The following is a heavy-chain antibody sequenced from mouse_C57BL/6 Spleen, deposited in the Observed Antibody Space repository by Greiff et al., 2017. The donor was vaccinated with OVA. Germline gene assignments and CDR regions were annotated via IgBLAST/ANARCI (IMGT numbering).Heavy chain of an antibody. J-gene: IGHJ2*01. CDR2: INPSTGGT. V-gene: IGHV1-42*01. D-gene: IGHD2-4*01. CDR3: ASRGYYDDDRNFDY. Sequence: EVQLQQSGPELVKPGASVKISCKASGYSFTGYYMNWVKQSPEKSLEWIGEINPSTGGTTYNQKFKAKATLTVDKSSSTAYMQLKSLTSEDSAVYYCASRGYYDDDRNFDYWGQGTTLTVSS. CDR1: GYSFTGYY.